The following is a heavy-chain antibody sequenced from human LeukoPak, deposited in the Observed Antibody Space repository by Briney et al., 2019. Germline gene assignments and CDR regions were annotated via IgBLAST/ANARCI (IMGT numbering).Heavy chain of an antibody. V-gene: IGHV4-59*01. J-gene: IGHJ4*02. Sequence: SETLSLTCTVSGGSISSYYWSWIRQPPGKGLEWIGYIYYSGSTNYNPSLKSRVTISVDTSKNQFSLKLSSVTAADTAVYYCARGGDYDILTGPEIWGQGTLVTVSS. CDR3: ARGGDYDILTGPEI. CDR2: IYYSGST. D-gene: IGHD3-9*01. CDR1: GGSISSYY.